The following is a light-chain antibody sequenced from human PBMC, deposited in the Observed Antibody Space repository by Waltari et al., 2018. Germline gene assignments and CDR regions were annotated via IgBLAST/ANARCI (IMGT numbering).Light chain of an antibody. CDR2: AAS. CDR1: QSISGY. J-gene: IGKJ1*01. Sequence: DIQMTQSPSSLSASVGDRVTITCRASQSISGYLNWYQQNPGKAPKLLIYAASSLQSGVPSRFSGSGSGTDFTLTISSLQPEDFATYYCQQSYSTVWTFGQGTKVEIK. V-gene: IGKV1-39*01. CDR3: QQSYSTVWT.